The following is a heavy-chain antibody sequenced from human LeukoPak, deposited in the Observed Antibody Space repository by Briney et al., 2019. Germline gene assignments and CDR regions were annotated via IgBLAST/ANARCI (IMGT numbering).Heavy chain of an antibody. V-gene: IGHV3-21*01. CDR1: GFTFSSYS. Sequence: PGGSLRLSCAASGFTFSSYSMNWVRQAPGEGLEWVSSISSSSSYIYYADSVKGRFTISRDNAKNSLYLQMNSLRAEDTAVYYCARDLRKNVVTAVYYFDYWGQGTLVTVSS. CDR2: ISSSSSYI. CDR3: ARDLRKNVVTAVYYFDY. D-gene: IGHD2-21*02. J-gene: IGHJ4*02.